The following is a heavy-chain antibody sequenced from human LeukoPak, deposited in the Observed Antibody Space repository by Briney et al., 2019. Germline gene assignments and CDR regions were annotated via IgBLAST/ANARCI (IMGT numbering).Heavy chain of an antibody. CDR3: ARDRVGYYGSGSSGY. CDR1: GFTFSSYW. D-gene: IGHD3-10*01. Sequence: TGGSLRLSCAASGFTFSSYWMSWVRQAPGKGLEWVANIKQDGSEKYYEDSVKGRFTISRDNAKNSLYLQMNSLRAEDTAVYYCARDRVGYYGSGSSGYWGQGTLVTVSS. V-gene: IGHV3-7*04. CDR2: IKQDGSEK. J-gene: IGHJ4*02.